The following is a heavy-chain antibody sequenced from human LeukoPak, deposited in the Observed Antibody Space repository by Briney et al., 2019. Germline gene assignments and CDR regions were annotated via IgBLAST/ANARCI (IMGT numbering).Heavy chain of an antibody. CDR3: ARILLERRGWSGNWFDP. Sequence: GASVKVSCKASGYTFTGYYMHWVRQAPGQGLEWMGWINPNSGGTNYAQKFQGRVTMTRDTSISTAYMELSRLRSDDTAVYYYARILLERRGWSGNWFDPWGQGTLVTVSS. CDR1: GYTFTGYY. CDR2: INPNSGGT. D-gene: IGHD1-1*01. V-gene: IGHV1-2*02. J-gene: IGHJ5*02.